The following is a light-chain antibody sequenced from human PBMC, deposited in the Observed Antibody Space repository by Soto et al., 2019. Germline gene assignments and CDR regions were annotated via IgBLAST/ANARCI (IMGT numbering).Light chain of an antibody. CDR1: QGISSY. Sequence: AIRMTQSPSSFSASTGDRVTITCRASQGISSYLAWYQQKPGKAPKLLIYAASTLQSGVPSRFSSSGTGTDFTLTIRCLQSEGFATYYCQRYYSYPRTFGQGTKVEI. CDR2: AAS. J-gene: IGKJ1*01. V-gene: IGKV1-8*01. CDR3: QRYYSYPRT.